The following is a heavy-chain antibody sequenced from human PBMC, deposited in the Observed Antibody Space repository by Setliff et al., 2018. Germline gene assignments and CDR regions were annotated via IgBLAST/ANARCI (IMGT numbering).Heavy chain of an antibody. D-gene: IGHD3-10*01. CDR1: GGSFSGYY. CDR3: AGFYGSGSYLDY. CDR2: IYYSGTT. J-gene: IGHJ4*02. V-gene: IGHV4-34*01. Sequence: NPSETLSLTCAVYGGSFSGYYWGWIRQPPGKGLEWIGSIYYSGTTYYNPSLKSRVTISVDKSKNQFSLKLSSVTAADTAVYYCAGFYGSGSYLDYWGQGTLVTVSS.